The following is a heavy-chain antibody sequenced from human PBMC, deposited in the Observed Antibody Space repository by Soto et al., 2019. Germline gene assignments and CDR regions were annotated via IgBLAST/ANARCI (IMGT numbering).Heavy chain of an antibody. CDR3: ASPIVGATTAYYYDMYV. CDR2: IIPLFGTL. CDR1: GGTFNSHL. J-gene: IGHJ6*01. D-gene: IGHD1-26*01. Sequence: SGKVSCKASGGTFNSHLISWVRQAPGQGLEWMGTIIPLFGTLNYAQKLQGRVTLSADRSTSTAYMELSSLRSDDTAVYYCASPIVGATTAYYYDMYVWGQGTTVTVCS. V-gene: IGHV1-69*06.